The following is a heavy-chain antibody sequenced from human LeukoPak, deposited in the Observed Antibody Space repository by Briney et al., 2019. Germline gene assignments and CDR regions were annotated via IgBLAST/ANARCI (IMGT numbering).Heavy chain of an antibody. V-gene: IGHV1-18*01. CDR3: ARDPSIPLRGPDDY. CDR2: ISAYNGNT. J-gene: IGHJ4*02. Sequence: GASVKVSCKASGYTFTSYGISWVRQAPGQGLEWMGCISAYNGNTNYAQKLQGRVTITTDTSTSTAYMELRSLRSDDTAVYYCARDPSIPLRGPDDYWGQGTVVTVSS. D-gene: IGHD2-21*01. CDR1: GYTFTSYG.